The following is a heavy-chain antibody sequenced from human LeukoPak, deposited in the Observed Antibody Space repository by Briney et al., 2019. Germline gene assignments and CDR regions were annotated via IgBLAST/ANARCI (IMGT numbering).Heavy chain of an antibody. CDR3: ARAGGRSWFDP. CDR1: GFTFSSYV. V-gene: IGHV3-30*04. Sequence: AGGSLRLSCAASGFTFSSYVMHWVRQAPGKGLEWVAIISYDGSNEYYADPVKGRFTISRDNSKNTLYLQMNSLRAADTAVYYCARAGGRSWFDPWGQGTLVTVSS. CDR2: ISYDGSNE. J-gene: IGHJ5*02.